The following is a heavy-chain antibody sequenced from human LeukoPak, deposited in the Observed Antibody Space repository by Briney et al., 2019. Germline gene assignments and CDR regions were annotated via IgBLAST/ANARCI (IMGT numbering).Heavy chain of an antibody. CDR1: GVPYSGFY. J-gene: IGHJ4*02. CDR2: VNHSEST. D-gene: IGHD2-2*01. V-gene: IGHV4-34*01. CDR3: GRGVVLPVKFDF. Sequence: SETLSLTCTVSGVPYSGFYWRWLHPPPGKGGEGVGGVNHSESTNYNLPLASRVTISVDTPSKQFSLTLTSITAADTAIYYCGRGVVLPVKFDFWGQGSLVSVSA.